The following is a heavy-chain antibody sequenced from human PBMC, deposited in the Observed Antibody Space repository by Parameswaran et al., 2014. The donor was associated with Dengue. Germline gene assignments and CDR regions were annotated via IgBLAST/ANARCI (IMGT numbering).Heavy chain of an antibody. D-gene: IGHD3-10*01. V-gene: IGHV1-69*01. Sequence: WVRQAPGQGLEWMGGINPIFGTANYAQKFQGRVTITADESTSTAYMELSSLRSEDTAVYYCARGAVRDYGSGRKGLKYNYDMEVWGQGTTVTVSS. CDR2: INPIFGTA. CDR3: ARGAVRDYGSGRKGLKYNYDMEV. J-gene: IGHJ6*02.